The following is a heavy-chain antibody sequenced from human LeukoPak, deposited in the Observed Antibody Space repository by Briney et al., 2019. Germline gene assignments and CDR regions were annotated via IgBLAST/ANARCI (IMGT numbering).Heavy chain of an antibody. CDR1: GFTFSTYD. V-gene: IGHV3-30*18. D-gene: IGHD7-27*01. CDR3: TKAQHPRLELGNFYFDC. Sequence: GGSLRLSCAGSGFTFSTYDMHWVRQAPGKGLEWVAVVSYDGSSIYYADSVKGRFTISRDNSKNTLYQQMNSLRGEDTAVYYCTKAQHPRLELGNFYFDCWGQGVLVTVSS. CDR2: VSYDGSSI. J-gene: IGHJ4*02.